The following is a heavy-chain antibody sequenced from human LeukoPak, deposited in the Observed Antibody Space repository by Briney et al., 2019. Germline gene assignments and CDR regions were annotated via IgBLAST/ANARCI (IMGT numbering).Heavy chain of an antibody. J-gene: IGHJ3*02. CDR2: IYYSGST. D-gene: IGHD1-26*01. V-gene: IGHV4-39*07. CDR3: ARVRSGSSYDAFDI. Sequence: SETLSLTCTVSGGSISSSSYYWGWIRQPPGKGLEWIGSIYYSGSTYYNLSLKSRVTISVDTSKNQFSLKLSSVTAADTAVYYCARVRSGSSYDAFDIWGQGTMVTVSS. CDR1: GGSISSSSYY.